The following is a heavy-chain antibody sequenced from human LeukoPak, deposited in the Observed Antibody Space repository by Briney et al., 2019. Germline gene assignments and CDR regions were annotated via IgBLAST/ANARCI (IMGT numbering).Heavy chain of an antibody. Sequence: PGGSLRLSCAASGFTFSSYAMSWVRQAPGKGLEWVSAISGSGGSKYYADSVKGRFTISRDNSKNTLYLQMNSLRAEDTAVYYCSKADSSGYPNTNFDYWGQGTLVTVSS. CDR1: GFTFSSYA. D-gene: IGHD3-22*01. CDR2: ISGSGGSK. V-gene: IGHV3-23*01. CDR3: SKADSSGYPNTNFDY. J-gene: IGHJ4*02.